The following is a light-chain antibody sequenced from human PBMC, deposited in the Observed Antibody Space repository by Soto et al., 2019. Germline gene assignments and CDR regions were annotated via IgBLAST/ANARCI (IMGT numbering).Light chain of an antibody. V-gene: IGKV1-39*01. J-gene: IGKJ2*01. CDR2: AAS. CDR1: QRISSY. CDR3: QQSYTRTRA. Sequence: DIEMTESASYLSAXVGDXATIXXRASQRISSYLNWYQQKPGKAPKLLIYAASSLQSGVPSRFSGSGSGTDFTLTISSLQLEDFATCYCQQSYTRTRAFGQGTKLDIK.